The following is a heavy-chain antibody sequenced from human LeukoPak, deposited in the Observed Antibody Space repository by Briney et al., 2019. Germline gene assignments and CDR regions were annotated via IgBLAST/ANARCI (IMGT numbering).Heavy chain of an antibody. J-gene: IGHJ4*02. Sequence: GWSLRLSCAASGFTFSSYSMNWVRQAPGKGLEWVSSISSSSSYIYYADSVKGRFTISRDNSKNTLYLQMNSLRAEDTAVYYCAKAVQGIAVAGLDYWGQGTLVTVSS. CDR3: AKAVQGIAVAGLDY. V-gene: IGHV3-21*04. CDR2: ISSSSSYI. D-gene: IGHD6-19*01. CDR1: GFTFSSYS.